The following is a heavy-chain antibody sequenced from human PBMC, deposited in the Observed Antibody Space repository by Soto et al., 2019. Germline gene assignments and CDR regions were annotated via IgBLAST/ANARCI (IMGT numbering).Heavy chain of an antibody. CDR1: GYTFTNYG. Sequence: QVQLVQSGAEVKKPGASVKVSCKSSGYTFTNYGISWVRQAPGQGLEWMGWISTYNGRTNYAQKFQGRVTMSTDTSTSTAYMELRSLTSDATAVYYCAREAPGDYDTSGYYYDVELDYWGQGTLVTVSS. J-gene: IGHJ4*02. V-gene: IGHV1-18*01. CDR2: ISTYNGRT. D-gene: IGHD3-22*01. CDR3: AREAPGDYDTSGYYYDVELDY.